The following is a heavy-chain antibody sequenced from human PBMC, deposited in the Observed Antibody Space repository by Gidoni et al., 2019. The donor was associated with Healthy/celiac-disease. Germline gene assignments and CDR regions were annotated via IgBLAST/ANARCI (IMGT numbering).Heavy chain of an antibody. CDR2: IYYSGST. J-gene: IGHJ6*02. V-gene: IGHV4-59*01. Sequence: QVQLQESGPGLVQPSETLSLTCTVSGGSISSYYWSWIRQPPGKGLEWIGYIYYSGSTNYNPSLKSRVTISVDTSKNQFSLKLSSVTAADTAVYYCARARIYYYYYYGMDVWGQGTTVTVSS. D-gene: IGHD1-20*01. CDR1: GGSISSYY. CDR3: ARARIYYYYYYGMDV.